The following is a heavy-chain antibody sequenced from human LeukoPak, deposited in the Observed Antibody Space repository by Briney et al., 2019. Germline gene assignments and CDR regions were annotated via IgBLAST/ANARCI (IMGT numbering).Heavy chain of an antibody. V-gene: IGHV4-59*01. CDR2: ISYSGST. Sequence: TSETLSLTCTVSGGSISSYYWSWIRQPPGKGLEWIGYISYSGSTNYNPSLKSRVTISVDTSKNQFSLKLSSVTAADTAVYYCARGSSGYSYGWGQGNLVTVSS. CDR3: ARGSSGYSYG. CDR1: GGSISSYY. D-gene: IGHD5-18*01. J-gene: IGHJ4*02.